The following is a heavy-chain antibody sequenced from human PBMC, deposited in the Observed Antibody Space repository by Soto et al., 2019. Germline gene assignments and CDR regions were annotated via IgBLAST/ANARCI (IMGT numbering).Heavy chain of an antibody. V-gene: IGHV4-59*08. J-gene: IGHJ4*02. Sequence: SETLSLTCTVSGGSISSYYWSWIRQPPGKGLEWIGYIYYSGSTNYNPSLKSRVTISVDTSKNQFSLKLSSVTAADTAAYYCARLRSSSWYLDYWGQGTLVTVSS. CDR2: IYYSGST. CDR3: ARLRSSSWYLDY. D-gene: IGHD6-13*01. CDR1: GGSISSYY.